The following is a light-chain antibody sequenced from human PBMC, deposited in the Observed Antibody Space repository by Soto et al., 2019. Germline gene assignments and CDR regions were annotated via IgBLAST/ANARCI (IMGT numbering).Light chain of an antibody. CDR2: LDSDGRH. J-gene: IGLJ2*01. CDR1: SGRYTYI. CDR3: QTWGTGIHEI. Sequence: HPVLTQSPSASASLGASVKLTCTLSSGRYTYIIAWHQQQPGRGPRYLLSLDSDGRHNKGAGIPDRFSGSSSGAERYLTISSLQSEDEADYYCQTWGTGIHEIFGGGTKLTVL. V-gene: IGLV4-69*01.